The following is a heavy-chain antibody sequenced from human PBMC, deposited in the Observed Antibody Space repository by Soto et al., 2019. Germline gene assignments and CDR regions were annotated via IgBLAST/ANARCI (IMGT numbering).Heavy chain of an antibody. CDR3: ARAHYYDSWNNYFDY. D-gene: IGHD3-22*01. CDR2: INPHSGGT. Sequence: ASVKVSCKASGYTFTDYYLNWVRQAPGQGLEWMGWINPHSGGTNYAQKFQGRVTMTRDTSINTAYMDLSSLRSDDTAVYFCARAHYYDSWNNYFDYWGQGALVTVS. CDR1: GYTFTDYY. J-gene: IGHJ4*02. V-gene: IGHV1-2*02.